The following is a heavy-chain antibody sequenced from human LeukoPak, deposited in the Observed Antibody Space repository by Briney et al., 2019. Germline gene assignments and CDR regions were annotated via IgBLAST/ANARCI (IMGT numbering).Heavy chain of an antibody. Sequence: GGSLRLSCAASGFTFSSYSMNWVRQAPGKGLEWVSSISSSSSYIYYADSAKGRFTISRDNAKNSLYLQMNSLRAEDTAVYYCARDGGYYDSSGYPDYWGQGTLVTVSS. J-gene: IGHJ4*02. CDR2: ISSSSSYI. CDR1: GFTFSSYS. D-gene: IGHD3-22*01. CDR3: ARDGGYYDSSGYPDY. V-gene: IGHV3-21*01.